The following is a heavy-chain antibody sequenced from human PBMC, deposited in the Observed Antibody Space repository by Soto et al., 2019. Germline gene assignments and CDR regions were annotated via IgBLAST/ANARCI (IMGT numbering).Heavy chain of an antibody. V-gene: IGHV4-31*03. CDR3: ARTDSSGYHDAFDI. CDR1: GGSISSGGYY. Sequence: SETLSLTCTVSGGSISSGGYYWSWIRQHPGKGLEWIGYIYYSGSTYYNPPLKSRVTISVDTSKNQFSLKLSSVTAADTAVYYCARTDSSGYHDAFDIWGQGTMVTVSS. CDR2: IYYSGST. D-gene: IGHD3-22*01. J-gene: IGHJ3*02.